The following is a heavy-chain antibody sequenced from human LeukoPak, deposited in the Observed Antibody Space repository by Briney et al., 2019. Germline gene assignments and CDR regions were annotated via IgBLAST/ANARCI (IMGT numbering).Heavy chain of an antibody. Sequence: ASVKVSCKASGYTFTGYYIHWVRQAPGQGLEWMGWINPNSGGTNNAQKFQGRVTMTRDTSISTAYMELSRLRSDDTAVYYCATGLHRGGWLFDYWGQGTLVTVSS. CDR1: GYTFTGYY. J-gene: IGHJ4*02. CDR3: ATGLHRGGWLFDY. D-gene: IGHD3-9*01. V-gene: IGHV1-2*02. CDR2: INPNSGGT.